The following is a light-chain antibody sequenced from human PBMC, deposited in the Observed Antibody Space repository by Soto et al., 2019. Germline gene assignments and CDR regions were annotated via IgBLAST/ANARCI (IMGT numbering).Light chain of an antibody. CDR3: PQSYSFHLT. Sequence: DLQMTQCPSSLSASVGDRVTITCWASQSISSYLNWYQQTPGNAPKIQIDAASSVQSGVPSRFSGSGSATDFTIAISGLQSEDVETYYCPQSYSFHLTLNGGTKEEIK. V-gene: IGKV1-39*01. CDR1: QSISSY. J-gene: IGKJ4*01. CDR2: AAS.